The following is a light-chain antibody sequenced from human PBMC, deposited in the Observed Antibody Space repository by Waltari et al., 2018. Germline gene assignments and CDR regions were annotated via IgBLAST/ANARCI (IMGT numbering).Light chain of an antibody. Sequence: QSVLTQPPSMSAAPGQRVTISCSGGHSNIGNNYVSWYRQFPGTAPKLLIYEDSERPSGVPGRFSGSKSGTSATLDITGLQAGDEADYYCGTWDSSLSGAVFGGGTHLTVL. CDR3: GTWDSSLSGAV. CDR1: HSNIGNNY. J-gene: IGLJ7*01. V-gene: IGLV1-51*02. CDR2: EDS.